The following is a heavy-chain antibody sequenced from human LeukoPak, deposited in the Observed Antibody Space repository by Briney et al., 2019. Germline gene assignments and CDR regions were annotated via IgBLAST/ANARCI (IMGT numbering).Heavy chain of an antibody. CDR3: ARSGELGNYFDY. CDR1: GGTFSSYA. V-gene: IGHV1-69*04. J-gene: IGHJ4*02. CDR2: IIPILGIA. D-gene: IGHD7-27*01. Sequence: SVKVSCKASGGTFSSYAISWVRQAPGQGLEWMGRIIPILGIANYAQKFQGRVTITADKSTSTAYMELSSLRSEDTAVYYCARSGELGNYFDYWGQGTLVTVSS.